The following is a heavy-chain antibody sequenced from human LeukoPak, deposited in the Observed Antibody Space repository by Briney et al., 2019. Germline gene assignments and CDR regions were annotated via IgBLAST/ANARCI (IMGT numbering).Heavy chain of an antibody. V-gene: IGHV4-59*01. CDR2: IYYSGST. CDR1: GGSISSYY. Sequence: SETLSLTCTVSGGSISSYYWNWIRQPPGKGLEWIGYIYYSGSTNYNPSLKSRVTISVDTSKNQFSLKLSSVTAADTAVYYCARGEAAAGLLDYWGQGTLVTVSS. D-gene: IGHD6-13*01. J-gene: IGHJ4*02. CDR3: ARGEAAAGLLDY.